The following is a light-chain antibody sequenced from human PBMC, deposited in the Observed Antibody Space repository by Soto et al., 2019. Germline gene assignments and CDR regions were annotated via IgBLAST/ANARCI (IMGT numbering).Light chain of an antibody. CDR2: DIF. CDR3: QQYNSWPLT. CDR1: QSVGSD. J-gene: IGKJ4*01. Sequence: ERVMTQSQATMSVSPVEGATLYCRASQSVGSDLAWYQQKPGQAPRLVIYDIFTRATRAPTRISGSGSGTELTLTISSLQSENFAVYYCQQYNSWPLTFGGGTKVDIK. V-gene: IGKV3D-15*01.